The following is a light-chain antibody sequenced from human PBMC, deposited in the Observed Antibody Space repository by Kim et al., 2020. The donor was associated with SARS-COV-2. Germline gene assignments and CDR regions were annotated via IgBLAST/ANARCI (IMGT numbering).Light chain of an antibody. V-gene: IGKV1-39*01. J-gene: IGKJ3*01. CDR1: QCISRY. CDR2: AAS. Sequence: ASVEDRVTITCRVSQCISRYLNCSQQKPGRAPTLLFYAASSLQSGFPPMFSGSGFGTDFALTVSSLRPEDFSIYYCQQRYGSPFTFGPGTKVDIK. CDR3: QQRYGSPFT.